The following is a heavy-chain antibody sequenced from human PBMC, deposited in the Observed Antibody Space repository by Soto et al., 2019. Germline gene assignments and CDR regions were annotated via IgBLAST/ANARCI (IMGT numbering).Heavy chain of an antibody. CDR1: GFSLSSHY. CDR3: ARDSSMNC. CDR2: IHNGGDT. V-gene: IGHV3-66*01. Sequence: EVQLVESGGGLVQPGGSLRLSCVASGFSLSSHYMNWVRQAPGKGLEWVSLIHNGGDTYYADSVKGRFSISRDDSRNTLYLQMNSLTADDTAMHYCARDSSMNCWGQGTLVTVSS. J-gene: IGHJ4*02.